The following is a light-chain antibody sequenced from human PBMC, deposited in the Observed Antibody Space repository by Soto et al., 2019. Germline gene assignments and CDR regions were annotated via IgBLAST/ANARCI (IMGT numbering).Light chain of an antibody. J-gene: IGKJ2*01. Sequence: ETVLTQSPGTLSLSPGERATLSCRASQSVSSSYLAWYQQKPGQAPRLLIYGASSRATGIPDRFSGRGSGTDIPLTISRLEPEDFAVYYCQQYGSPPPYTFGQGTKLEIK. CDR1: QSVSSSY. V-gene: IGKV3-20*01. CDR2: GAS. CDR3: QQYGSPPPYT.